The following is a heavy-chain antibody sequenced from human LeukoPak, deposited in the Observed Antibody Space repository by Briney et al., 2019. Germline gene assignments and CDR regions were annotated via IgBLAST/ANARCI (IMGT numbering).Heavy chain of an antibody. CDR2: INPNSGGT. CDR1: GYTFTGYY. CDR3: ARAGYGYCSSTSCYSANGYHYGMDV. J-gene: IGHJ6*02. D-gene: IGHD2-2*01. Sequence: ASVKVSCKASGYTFTGYYMHWVRQAPGQGLEWMGWINPNSGGTNYVQKFQGRVTMTRDTSISTAYMELSRLRSDDTAVYYCARAGYGYCSSTSCYSANGYHYGMDVWGQGTTVTVSS. V-gene: IGHV1-2*02.